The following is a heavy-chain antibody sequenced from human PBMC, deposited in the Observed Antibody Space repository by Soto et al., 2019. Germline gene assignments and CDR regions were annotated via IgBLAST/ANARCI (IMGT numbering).Heavy chain of an antibody. CDR1: GYTFTSYV. V-gene: IGHV1-8*01. D-gene: IGHD5-18*01. CDR2: MNPNSGNT. CDR3: ASGYSYGAAAFDI. Sequence: ASVKVSCKASGYTFTSYVINWVRQATGQGLEWMGWMNPNSGNTGYAQKFQGRVTMTRNTSISTAYMELSSLRSEDTAVYYCASGYSYGAAAFDIWGQGTMVTVSS. J-gene: IGHJ3*02.